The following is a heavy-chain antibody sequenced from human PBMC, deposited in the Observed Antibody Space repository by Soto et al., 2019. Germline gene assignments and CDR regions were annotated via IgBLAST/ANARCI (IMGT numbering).Heavy chain of an antibody. CDR1: EFTFSNYW. CDR2: IKEDGSEK. Sequence: EVQLVESGGGLVQPGGSLRLSCAASEFTFSNYWMSWVRQAPGKGLEWVANIKEDGSEKYYVDSVKGRFTISRDSAKNSPYLQMDSLRAEDTAVYYCARLRKGGYCDYWGQGSLVTVSS. CDR3: ARLRKGGYCDY. V-gene: IGHV3-7*03. J-gene: IGHJ4*02. D-gene: IGHD1-26*01.